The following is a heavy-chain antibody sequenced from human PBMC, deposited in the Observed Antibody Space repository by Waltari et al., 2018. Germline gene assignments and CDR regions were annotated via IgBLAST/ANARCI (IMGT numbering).Heavy chain of an antibody. CDR2: IYPGDSDT. Sequence: EVQLVQSGAEVKEPGESLKISCKGYGYSFTNYWIAWVRQMPGKDLEWMGMIYPGDSDTGDSLSFQGQVTISADESISTAYLQWSSLKASDTGMYYCARHDYSNGGDYWGQGTLVTVSS. V-gene: IGHV5-51*01. CDR1: GYSFTNYW. J-gene: IGHJ4*02. CDR3: ARHDYSNGGDY. D-gene: IGHD4-4*01.